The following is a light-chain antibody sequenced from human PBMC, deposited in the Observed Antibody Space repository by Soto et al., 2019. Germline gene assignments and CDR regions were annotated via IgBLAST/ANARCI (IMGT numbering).Light chain of an antibody. CDR3: QQYNSLWT. Sequence: DIQMTQSPSALSASVGDRVTITCRASQSIGDWVAWYQQKPGKAPKLLLYKASTSESRAPSRFSGSGFGTEFTHTINSLQPDEFATYFCQQYNSLWTFGQGTKVEIK. CDR1: QSIGDW. V-gene: IGKV1-5*03. J-gene: IGKJ1*01. CDR2: KAS.